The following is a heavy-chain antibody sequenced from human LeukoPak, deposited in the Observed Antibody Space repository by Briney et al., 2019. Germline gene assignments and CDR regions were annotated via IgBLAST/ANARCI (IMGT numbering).Heavy chain of an antibody. J-gene: IGHJ4*02. CDR1: GGSISSSNW. CDR3: ARGGDWKFDY. Sequence: SGTLSLTCAVSGGSISSSNWWSWVRQPPGKGLEWIGEIHHSGRLNYSPSLKSRVTISVDKSKNHFSLNLNSITPADTAIYYCARGGDWKFDYWGQGALVTVSS. V-gene: IGHV4-4*02. CDR2: IHHSGRL. D-gene: IGHD1-1*01.